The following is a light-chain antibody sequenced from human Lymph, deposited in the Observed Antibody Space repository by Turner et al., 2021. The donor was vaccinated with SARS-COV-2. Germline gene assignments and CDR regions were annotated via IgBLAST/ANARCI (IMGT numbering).Light chain of an antibody. CDR3: QQYYSFPRT. V-gene: IGKV4-1*01. Sequence: DIVMSQSPSSLAVSVGEKVTMSCKSSQSLLYSSNQKTYLAWYQQKPGQSPELLIYWASTRESGVPDRFTGSGSGTDFTLTINSVKAEDLAVYYCQQYYSFPRTFGGGTKLEIK. CDR2: WAS. CDR1: QSLLYSSNQKTY. J-gene: IGKJ4*02.